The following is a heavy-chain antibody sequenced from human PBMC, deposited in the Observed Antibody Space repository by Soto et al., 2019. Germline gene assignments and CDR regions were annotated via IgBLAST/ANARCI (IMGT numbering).Heavy chain of an antibody. CDR3: ARETEVRVVPAAHLDY. V-gene: IGHV1-46*03. J-gene: IGHJ4*02. CDR1: GYTFTSYD. CDR2: INPSGGST. Sequence: ASVKVSCKASGYTFTSYDINWVRQAPGQGLEWMGIINPSGGSTSYAQKFQGRVTMTRDTSTSTVYMELSSLRSEDTAVYYCARETEVRVVPAAHLDYWGQGTLVTVSS. D-gene: IGHD2-2*01.